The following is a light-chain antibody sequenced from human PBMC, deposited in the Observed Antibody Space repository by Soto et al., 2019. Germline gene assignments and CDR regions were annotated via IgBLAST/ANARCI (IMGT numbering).Light chain of an antibody. J-gene: IGKJ2*01. V-gene: IGKV3-15*01. CDR1: QSINSE. Sequence: EIVMTQSPAPLSLSPGERAALSCRASQSINSELAWYQQKPGQPPRLLIYGASTRATGVPARFTGSESGSEFPLTISGLQSEDFAVYYCQQGHNWPLTFGQGTRLEI. CDR3: QQGHNWPLT. CDR2: GAS.